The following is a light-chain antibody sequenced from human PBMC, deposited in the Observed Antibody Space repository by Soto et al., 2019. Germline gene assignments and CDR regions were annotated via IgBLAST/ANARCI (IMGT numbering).Light chain of an antibody. Sequence: SYELTQPPSVSVSPGQTASITCSGDKLGERYACWYQQKPGQSPVLVIYQDNRRPSGIPERFSGSNSGNSATLTISGTQAMDEADYYCQTWDSNSPWFGGGTQLTV. V-gene: IGLV3-1*01. J-gene: IGLJ3*02. CDR2: QDN. CDR1: KLGERY. CDR3: QTWDSNSPW.